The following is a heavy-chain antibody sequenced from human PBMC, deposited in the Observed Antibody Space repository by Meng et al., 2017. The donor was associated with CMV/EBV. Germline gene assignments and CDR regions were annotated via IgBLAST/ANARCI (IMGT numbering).Heavy chain of an antibody. CDR1: GGSISSYY. V-gene: IGHV4-59*01. CDR2: IYYSGST. CDR3: ASVGSGSYVDY. Sequence: SETLSLTCTVSGGSISSYYWSWIRQPPGKGLEWIGYIYYSGSTNYNPSLKSRVTISVDTSKNQFSLKLSSVTAADTAVYYCASVGSGSYVDYWGQGTLVTVSS. J-gene: IGHJ4*02. D-gene: IGHD1-26*01.